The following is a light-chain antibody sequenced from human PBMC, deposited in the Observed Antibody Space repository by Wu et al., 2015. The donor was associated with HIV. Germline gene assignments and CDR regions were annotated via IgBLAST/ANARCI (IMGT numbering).Light chain of an antibody. J-gene: IGKJ3*01. CDR1: QGINTY. CDR3: QQLNGYPVT. CDR2: DAS. Sequence: DIQLTQSPSFLSASIGDTVIITCRASQGINTYLAWYQQKPGKAPKVLIHDASTLQSGVPSRFSGSGSGTEFTLTITSLQPEDFATYYCQQLNGYPVTFGPGTKVDIK. V-gene: IGKV1-9*01.